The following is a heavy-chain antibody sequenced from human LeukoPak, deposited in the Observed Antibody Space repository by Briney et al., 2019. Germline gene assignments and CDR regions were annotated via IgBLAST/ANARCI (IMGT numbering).Heavy chain of an antibody. J-gene: IGHJ4*02. D-gene: IGHD6-19*01. CDR3: ARSDGWSRGRFDY. V-gene: IGHV4-59*08. CDR2: TYYNGST. CDR1: GGSISGYY. Sequence: SETLSLTCTVSGGSISGYYWSWIRQPPGKGLEWIGYTYYNGSTNYNPSLKSRVTISVDTSKNQFSLKLSSVTAADTAVYYCARSDGWSRGRFDYWGQGTLVTVSS.